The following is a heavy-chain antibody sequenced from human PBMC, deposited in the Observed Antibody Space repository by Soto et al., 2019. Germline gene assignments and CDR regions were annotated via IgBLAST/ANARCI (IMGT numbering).Heavy chain of an antibody. CDR2: IIPIFGTA. CDR1: GGTFSSYA. D-gene: IGHD2-21*01. Sequence: SVKVSCKASGGTFSSYAISWVRQAPGQGLEWMGGIIPIFGTANYAQKFQGRVTITADKSTSTAYMELSSLRSEDTAVYYCARDSPLHIVAGSWGQGTLVTVSS. CDR3: ARDSPLHIVAGS. J-gene: IGHJ4*02. V-gene: IGHV1-69*06.